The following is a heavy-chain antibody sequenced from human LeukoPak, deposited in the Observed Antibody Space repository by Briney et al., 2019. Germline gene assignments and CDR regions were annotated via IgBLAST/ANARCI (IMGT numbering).Heavy chain of an antibody. CDR2: IYYSGST. CDR1: GGSISSYY. Sequence: SETLSLTCTVSGGSISSYYWSWIRQPPGKGLEWAGYIYYSGSTNYNPSLKSRVTISVDTSKNQFSLKLSSVTAADTAVYYCARARGGDYGDYWYFDLWGRGTLVTVSS. V-gene: IGHV4-59*01. J-gene: IGHJ2*01. D-gene: IGHD4-17*01. CDR3: ARARGGDYGDYWYFDL.